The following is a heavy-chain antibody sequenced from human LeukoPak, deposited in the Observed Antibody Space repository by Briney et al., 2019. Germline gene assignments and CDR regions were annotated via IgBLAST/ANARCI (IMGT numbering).Heavy chain of an antibody. D-gene: IGHD1-26*01. J-gene: IGHJ4*02. Sequence: PGGSLRLSCAASGFTFSSYGMHWVRQAPGKGLEWVAVISYDGSNKYYADSVKGRFTISRDNSKNTLYLQMNSLRAEDTAVYYCAKGQWWEPLDYWGQGTLVTVSS. CDR2: ISYDGSNK. CDR1: GFTFSSYG. V-gene: IGHV3-30*18. CDR3: AKGQWWEPLDY.